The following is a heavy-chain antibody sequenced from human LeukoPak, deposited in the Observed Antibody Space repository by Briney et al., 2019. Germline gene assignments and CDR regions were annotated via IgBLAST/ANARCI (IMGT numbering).Heavy chain of an antibody. CDR3: ARGKYYYDSSGYYYGRNYGMDV. Sequence: SETLSLTCAVYGGSFSGYHWSWIRQPPGKGLEWIGEINHSGSTNYNPSLKSRVTISVDTSKNQFSLKLSSVTAADTAVYYCARGKYYYDSSGYYYGRNYGMDVWGQGTTVTVSS. CDR1: GGSFSGYH. D-gene: IGHD3-22*01. J-gene: IGHJ6*02. CDR2: INHSGST. V-gene: IGHV4-34*01.